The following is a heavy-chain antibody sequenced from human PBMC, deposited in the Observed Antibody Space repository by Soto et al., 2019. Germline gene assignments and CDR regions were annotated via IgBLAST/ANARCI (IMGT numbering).Heavy chain of an antibody. CDR2: IKAYSGNT. CDR1: GYPFATST. CDR3: AIADYGDDDY. D-gene: IGHD4-17*01. J-gene: IGHJ4*02. Sequence: GPEAKKPGASVKVSCKASGYPFATSTISWLRQAPGQGPEWMGWIKAYSGNTNYAQKLQGRLTMTTDTSTSTAYMELRSLTTDDTATYYCAIADYGDDDYWGQGPLVTVPS. V-gene: IGHV1-18*01.